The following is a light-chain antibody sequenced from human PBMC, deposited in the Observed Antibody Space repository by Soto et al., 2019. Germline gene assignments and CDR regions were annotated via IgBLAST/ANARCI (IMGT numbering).Light chain of an antibody. CDR2: DIN. J-gene: IGLJ2*01. Sequence: QSALTQPASVSGSPGQSITISCTGTSSDFSAYRFVSWYQHHPGKAPKLIIYDINNRPSGVSHRFSGSKSGNSASLTISGLQAEDEAVYYCSSYTADLTPRVFGGGTQLTVL. V-gene: IGLV2-14*01. CDR3: SSYTADLTPRV. CDR1: SSDFSAYRF.